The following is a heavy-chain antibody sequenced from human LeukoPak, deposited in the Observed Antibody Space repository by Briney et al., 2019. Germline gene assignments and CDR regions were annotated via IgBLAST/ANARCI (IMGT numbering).Heavy chain of an antibody. J-gene: IGHJ6*03. CDR2: IYSGGST. V-gene: IGHV3-53*01. Sequence: GGSLRPSCAASGFTVSSNYMSWVRQAPGKGLEWVSVIYSGGSTYYADSVKGRFTISRDNSKNTLYLQMNSLRAEDTAVYYCARGWRWLQLSGDYYYMDVWGKGTTVTVSS. D-gene: IGHD5-24*01. CDR1: GFTVSSNY. CDR3: ARGWRWLQLSGDYYYMDV.